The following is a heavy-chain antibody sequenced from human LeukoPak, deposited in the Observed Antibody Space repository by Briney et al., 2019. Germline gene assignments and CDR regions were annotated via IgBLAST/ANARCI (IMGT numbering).Heavy chain of an antibody. CDR2: IVVGSGNT. CDR3: AALQNLLAAGSNWYFDL. Sequence: ASVNVSCKASGFTFTNSAVQWVRQARGQRLEWIGWIVVGSGNTNYAQKFQERVTITRDMSTSTAYMELSSLRSEDTAVYYCAALQNLLAAGSNWYFDLWGRGTLVTVSS. D-gene: IGHD6-13*01. J-gene: IGHJ2*01. V-gene: IGHV1-58*01. CDR1: GFTFTNSA.